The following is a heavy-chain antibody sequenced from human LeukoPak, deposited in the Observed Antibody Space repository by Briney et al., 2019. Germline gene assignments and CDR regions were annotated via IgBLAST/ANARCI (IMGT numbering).Heavy chain of an antibody. CDR2: FDPEDGET. Sequence: ASVKVSCKASGGTFSSYAISWVRQAPGKGLEWMGGFDPEDGETIYAQKFQGRVTMTEDTSTDTAYMELGSLRSEDTAVYYCATDSGKITMVRGVIIREYYFDYWGQGTLVTVSS. CDR1: GGTFSSYA. D-gene: IGHD3-10*01. V-gene: IGHV1-24*01. J-gene: IGHJ4*02. CDR3: ATDSGKITMVRGVIIREYYFDY.